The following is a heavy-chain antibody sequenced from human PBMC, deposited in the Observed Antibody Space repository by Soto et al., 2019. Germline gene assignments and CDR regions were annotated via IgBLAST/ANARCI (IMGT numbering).Heavy chain of an antibody. CDR1: GFTFSGSA. J-gene: IGHJ3*02. CDR2: IRSKANSYAT. Sequence: GGSLRLSCAASGFTFSGSAMHWVRQASGKGLEWVGRIRSKANSYATAYAASVKGRFTISRDDSKNTAYLQMNSLKTEDTAVYYCTRHRMNNYYDSSATTSPYAFGIWGQGTMVTVSS. D-gene: IGHD3-22*01. CDR3: TRHRMNNYYDSSATTSPYAFGI. V-gene: IGHV3-73*01.